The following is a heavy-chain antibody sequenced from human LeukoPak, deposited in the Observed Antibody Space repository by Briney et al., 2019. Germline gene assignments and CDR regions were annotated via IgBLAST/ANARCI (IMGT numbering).Heavy chain of an antibody. CDR2: ISSRSTTI. CDR3: GKGSLAVAATPLDC. D-gene: IGHD6-19*01. V-gene: IGHV3-11*01. CDR1: GFDFSNSF. J-gene: IGHJ4*02. Sequence: GGSLRLSCTASGFDFSNSFMSWVRQAPGKGLEWISYISSRSTTIYYADSVKGRFTISRDNGKNTVYLQMNNLRVDDTAVFYCGKGSLAVAATPLDCWGQGTLVTVSS.